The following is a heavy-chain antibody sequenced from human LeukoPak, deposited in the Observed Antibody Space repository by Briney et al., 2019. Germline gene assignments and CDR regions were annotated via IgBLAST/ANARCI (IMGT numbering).Heavy chain of an antibody. CDR3: ARAGEGSDYYYYYYMDV. CDR2: IYYSGRK. D-gene: IGHD3-16*01. J-gene: IGHJ6*03. CDR1: GGSISSSSYY. Sequence: SETLSLTCTVSGGSISSSSYYWGWIRQPPGKGLEWIGSIYYSGRKYDNPSLKSRVTISVDTSKNQCSLKLSSVTAADAAVYYCARAGEGSDYYYYYYMDVWGKGTTFTVSS. V-gene: IGHV4-39*07.